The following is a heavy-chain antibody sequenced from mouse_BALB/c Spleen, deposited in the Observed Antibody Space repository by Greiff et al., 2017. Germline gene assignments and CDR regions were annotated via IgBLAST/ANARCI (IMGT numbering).Heavy chain of an antibody. V-gene: IGHV1-14*01. CDR2: INPYNDGT. CDR1: GYTFTSYV. Sequence: EVQLVESGPELVKPGASVKMSCKASGYTFTSYVMHWVKQKPGQGLEWIGYINPYNDGTKYNEKFKGKATLTSDKSSSTAYMELSSLTSEDSAVYYCAREGGMITTAYYYAMDYWGQGTSVTVSS. J-gene: IGHJ4*01. CDR3: AREGGMITTAYYYAMDY. D-gene: IGHD2-4*01.